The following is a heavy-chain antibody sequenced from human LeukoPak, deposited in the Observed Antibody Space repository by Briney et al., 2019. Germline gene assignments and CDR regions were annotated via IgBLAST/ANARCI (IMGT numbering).Heavy chain of an antibody. J-gene: IGHJ3*02. Sequence: ASVKVSCKDSGYIFTSYVIHWVRQPPGQRLEWMGWVNTDNGNTKYSQKFQGRVTITRDTSASTAYLALTSLKSEDTAVYYCARFSGAFDIWGQGTMVTVSS. CDR3: ARFSGAFDI. D-gene: IGHD1-26*01. CDR1: GYIFTSYV. V-gene: IGHV1-3*04. CDR2: VNTDNGNT.